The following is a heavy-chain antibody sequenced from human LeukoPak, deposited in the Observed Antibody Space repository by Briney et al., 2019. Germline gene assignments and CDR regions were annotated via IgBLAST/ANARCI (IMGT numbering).Heavy chain of an antibody. CDR2: ISASGSVQ. J-gene: IGHJ4*02. D-gene: IGHD3-22*01. Sequence: PGGSLRLSCTASGFGFYAYYMGWIRQAPGKGLDYISYISASGSVQYYTDSVEGRFTSPRNNARNSIFLEMYHSAVKITAVYYCARSMILTSEDYWGQGTLVTVSS. V-gene: IGHV3-11*04. CDR1: GFGFYAYY. CDR3: ARSMILTSEDY.